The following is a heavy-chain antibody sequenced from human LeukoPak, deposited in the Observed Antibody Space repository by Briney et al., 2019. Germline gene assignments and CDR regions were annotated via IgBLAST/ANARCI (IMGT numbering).Heavy chain of an antibody. Sequence: ASVKVSCKASGYTFTGYYMHWVRQAPGQGLEWMGWINPNSGGTNYAQKFQGRVTMTRDTSISTAYMELSRLRSDDTAVYYCARAPTVVTPFDYWGQGTLVTVSS. J-gene: IGHJ4*02. CDR2: INPNSGGT. V-gene: IGHV1-2*02. CDR3: ARAPTVVTPFDY. CDR1: GYTFTGYY. D-gene: IGHD4-17*01.